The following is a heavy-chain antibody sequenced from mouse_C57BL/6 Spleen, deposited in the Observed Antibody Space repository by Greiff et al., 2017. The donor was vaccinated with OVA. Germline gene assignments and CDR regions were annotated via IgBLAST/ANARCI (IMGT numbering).Heavy chain of an antibody. Sequence: QVQLKESGPELVKPGASVKISCKASGYSFTSYYIHWVKQRPGQGLEWIGWIYPGSGNTKYNEKFKGKATLTADTSSSTAYMQLSSLTSEDSAVYYCAGYSNPAWFAYWGQGTLVTVSA. CDR2: IYPGSGNT. V-gene: IGHV1-66*01. CDR3: AGYSNPAWFAY. J-gene: IGHJ3*01. CDR1: GYSFTSYY. D-gene: IGHD2-5*01.